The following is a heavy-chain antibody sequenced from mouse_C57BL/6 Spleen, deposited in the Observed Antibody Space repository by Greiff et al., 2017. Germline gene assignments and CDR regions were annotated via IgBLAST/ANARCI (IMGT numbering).Heavy chain of an antibody. D-gene: IGHD2-12*01. CDR1: GYAFTNYL. Sequence: QVQLQQSGAELVRPGTSVKVSCKASGYAFTNYLIEWVKQRPGQGLEWIGVINPGSGGTNYNEKFKGKATLTADKSSSTAYMQLSSLTSEDSAVYFCARRDDLYWYFDVWGTGTTVTVSS. J-gene: IGHJ1*03. CDR2: INPGSGGT. V-gene: IGHV1-54*01. CDR3: ARRDDLYWYFDV.